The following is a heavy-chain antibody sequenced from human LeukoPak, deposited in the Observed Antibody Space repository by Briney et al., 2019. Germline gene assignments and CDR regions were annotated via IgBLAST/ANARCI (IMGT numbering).Heavy chain of an antibody. Sequence: GGPLRLSCAASGFTFSSYAMSWVRQAPGKGLEWVSAISGSGGSTYYADSVKGRFTISRDNSKNTLYLQMNSLRAEDTAVYYCAKEAAVLRFLEWLATEDYYYGMDVWGQGTTVTVSS. V-gene: IGHV3-23*01. CDR1: GFTFSSYA. D-gene: IGHD3-3*01. J-gene: IGHJ6*02. CDR3: AKEAAVLRFLEWLATEDYYYGMDV. CDR2: ISGSGGST.